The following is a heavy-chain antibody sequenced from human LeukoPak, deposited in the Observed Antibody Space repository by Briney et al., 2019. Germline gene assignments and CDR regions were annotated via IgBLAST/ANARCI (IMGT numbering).Heavy chain of an antibody. CDR2: INPNSGDT. Sequence: ASVKVSCKASGCTFAGYYVHWVRQAPGQGLEWMGWINPNSGDTKYVQRLQGRVTMTRDTSISTAYMDLSRLTSDDTAVYYCARDRGYGVDYWGQGTLVTVSS. D-gene: IGHD3-10*01. V-gene: IGHV1-2*02. J-gene: IGHJ4*02. CDR3: ARDRGYGVDY. CDR1: GCTFAGYY.